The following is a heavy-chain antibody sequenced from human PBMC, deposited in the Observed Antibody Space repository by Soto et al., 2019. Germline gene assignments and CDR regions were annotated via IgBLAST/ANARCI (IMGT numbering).Heavy chain of an antibody. Sequence: QITLKESGPTLVKPTQTLTLTCTFSGFSLTTSGVAVGWIRQPPGKALEWLALISGSDDKRYSPSLSSRLTIIKDTSKNQVVLTMTTMDPVDTGTYYCAHRAPALLAFDHWGQGTRVTVSS. CDR1: GFSLTTSGVA. D-gene: IGHD2-21*01. V-gene: IGHV2-5*01. CDR3: AHRAPALLAFDH. CDR2: ISGSDDK. J-gene: IGHJ4*02.